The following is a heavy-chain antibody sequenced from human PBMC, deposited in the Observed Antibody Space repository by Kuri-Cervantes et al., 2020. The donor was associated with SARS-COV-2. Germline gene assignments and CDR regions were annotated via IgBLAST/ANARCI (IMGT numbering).Heavy chain of an antibody. V-gene: IGHV4-30-2*01. CDR3: AKASIVGATYFDY. CDR1: GGSISSGGYS. CDR2: IYHSGST. J-gene: IGHJ4*02. Sequence: SCAVSGGSISSGGYSCSWIRQPPGKGLEWIGYIYHSGSTYYNPSLKSRVTISVDRSKNQFSLKLSSVTAADTAVYYCAKASIVGATYFDYWGQGTLVTVSS. D-gene: IGHD1-26*01.